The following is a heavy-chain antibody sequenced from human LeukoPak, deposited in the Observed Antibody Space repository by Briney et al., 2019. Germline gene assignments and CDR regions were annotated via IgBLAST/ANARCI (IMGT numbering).Heavy chain of an antibody. D-gene: IGHD6-19*01. J-gene: IGHJ4*02. CDR3: ARWRAGIAVAVNY. V-gene: IGHV3-48*03. Sequence: GGSLRLSCAASGFTFSSYEMNWVRQAPGKGLEWVSDISSSGSTIYYADSVKGRFTISRDNSKNTLYLQMNSLRAEDTAVYYCARWRAGIAVAVNYWGQGTLVTVSS. CDR2: ISSSGSTI. CDR1: GFTFSSYE.